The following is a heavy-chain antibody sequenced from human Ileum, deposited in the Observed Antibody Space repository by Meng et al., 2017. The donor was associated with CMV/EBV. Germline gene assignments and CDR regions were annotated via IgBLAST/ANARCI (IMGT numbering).Heavy chain of an antibody. CDR1: GFTFSSYA. D-gene: IGHD6-6*01. CDR2: ISYDGSNK. J-gene: IGHJ6*02. CDR3: ARDFASSSLYYYYGMDV. V-gene: IGHV3-30*04. Sequence: GGSLSLSCAASGFTFSSYAMHWVRQAPGKGLEWVAVISYDGSNKYYADSVKGRFTISRDNSKNTLYLQMNSLRAEDTAVYYCARDFASSSLYYYYGMDVWGQGTTVTVSS.